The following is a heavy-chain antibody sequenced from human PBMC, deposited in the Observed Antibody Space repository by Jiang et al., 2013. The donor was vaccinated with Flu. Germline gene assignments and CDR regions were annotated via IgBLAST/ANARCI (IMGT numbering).Heavy chain of an antibody. CDR3: ARGPRTSGTYNFDY. J-gene: IGHJ4*02. Sequence: TLSLTCTVSGGSITDYYWSWVRQPAGKGLEWIGRIYTNDNTNYNPSLRSRVTMSVDTSKNQFSLRLSSVTAADTAVYFCARGPRTSGTYNFDYWGQGTLVIVSS. CDR2: IYTNDNT. V-gene: IGHV4-4*07. D-gene: IGHD3-10*01. CDR1: GGSITDYY.